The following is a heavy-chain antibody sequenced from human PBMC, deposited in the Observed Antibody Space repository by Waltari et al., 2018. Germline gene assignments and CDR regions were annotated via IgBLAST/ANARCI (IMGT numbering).Heavy chain of an antibody. V-gene: IGHV4-59*08. D-gene: IGHD3-3*01. CDR3: ARVPGGYDFWSGYPLGPYYFDY. CDR1: GGPILSYY. Sequence: QVQLQESGPGLVKPSATLSLTCTGPGGPILSYYWTRIRQPPGKGLAWIGYSFYSGSTNNNPSLKSRVTISVETSKNQFSLKLSSVTAADTAVYYCARVPGGYDFWSGYPLGPYYFDYGGQGTLVTVS. CDR2: SFYSGST. J-gene: IGHJ4*02.